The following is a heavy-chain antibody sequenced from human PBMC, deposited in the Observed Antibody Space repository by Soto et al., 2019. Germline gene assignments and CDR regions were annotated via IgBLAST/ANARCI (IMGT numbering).Heavy chain of an antibody. CDR1: GYTFISYG. D-gene: IGHD3-22*01. J-gene: IGHJ4*02. Sequence: VQLVQSGAEVKKPGASVKVSCKASGYTFISYGINWVRQAPGQGLEWMGWINPYNGKTDYAQMLQGRVTMTKDTXXSTAYMELRSLRSDDTAVYYCARFNNYYDTSGSDFWGQGTLVTVSS. CDR2: INPYNGKT. V-gene: IGHV1-18*01. CDR3: ARFNNYYDTSGSDF.